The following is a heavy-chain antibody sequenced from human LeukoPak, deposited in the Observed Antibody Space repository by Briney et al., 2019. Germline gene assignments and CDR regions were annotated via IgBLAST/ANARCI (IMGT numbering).Heavy chain of an antibody. Sequence: ASVKVSCKASGYTFTDYYMHWVRQAPGQGFEWMGWISPNHGDTNYAQKFQSRVTMTRDTSISTAHMEVSRLRSHDTAVYYCARANFLYCSSSTCLFDYWGQRTLGTVSS. CDR3: ARANFLYCSSSTCLFDY. CDR1: GYTFTDYY. CDR2: ISPNHGDT. J-gene: IGHJ4*02. D-gene: IGHD2-2*01. V-gene: IGHV1-2*02.